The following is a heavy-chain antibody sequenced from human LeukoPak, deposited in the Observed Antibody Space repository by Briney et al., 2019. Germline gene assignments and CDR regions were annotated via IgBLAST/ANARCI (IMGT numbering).Heavy chain of an antibody. CDR2: ISAYNGNT. J-gene: IGHJ4*02. CDR1: GYTFTSYG. V-gene: IGHV1-18*01. D-gene: IGHD3-10*01. CDR3: ARVKSRGLWFGELPLDY. Sequence: ASVKVSCKASGYTFTSYGISWVRQAPGQGLEWMGWISAYNGNTNYAQKLQGRVTMTTDTSTSTAYMELRSLRSDDTAVYYCARVKSRGLWFGELPLDYWGQGTLVTVSS.